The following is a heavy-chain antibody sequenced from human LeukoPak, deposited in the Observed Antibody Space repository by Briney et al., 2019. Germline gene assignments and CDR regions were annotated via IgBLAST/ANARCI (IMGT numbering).Heavy chain of an antibody. CDR2: IYYSGST. Sequence: SETLSLTCTVSGGSISSYHWSWIRQPPGKGLECIGFIYYSGSTNYNPSLKSRVTISVDTSKTQFSLKLSSVTAADTAVYYCARTTEAHSWRTRYYDYYMDVWGKGTTVTVSS. J-gene: IGHJ6*03. CDR3: ARTTEAHSWRTRYYDYYMDV. CDR1: GGSISSYH. D-gene: IGHD6-13*01. V-gene: IGHV4-59*01.